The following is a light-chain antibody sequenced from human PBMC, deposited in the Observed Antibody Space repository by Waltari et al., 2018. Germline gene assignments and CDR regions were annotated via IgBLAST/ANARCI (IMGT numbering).Light chain of an antibody. J-gene: IGKJ2*01. V-gene: IGKV3-20*01. CDR1: QSVSSSY. CDR2: GAS. CDR3: QQYGSSPQT. Sequence: EIVLTQSPGTLSLSPGERATLSCRASQSVSSSYLAWYQQKPGQAPRLLIYGASSRATGIPGRFSGSGSGTDFTLTISRLEPEDFAVYYCQQYGSSPQTFGQGTKLEIK.